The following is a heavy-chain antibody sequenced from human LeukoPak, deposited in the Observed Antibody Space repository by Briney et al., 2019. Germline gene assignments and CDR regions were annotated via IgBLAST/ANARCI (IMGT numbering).Heavy chain of an antibody. D-gene: IGHD5-18*01. V-gene: IGHV4-31*03. CDR3: ARANKGGYSYGYNWFDP. CDR1: GGSISSGGYY. Sequence: SETLSLTCTVSGGSISSGGYYWRWIRQHPGKGLEWIGYIYYSGSTYYNPSLKSRVTISVDTSRNQFSLKLSSVTAADTAVYYCARANKGGYSYGYNWFDPWGQGTLVTVSS. CDR2: IYYSGST. J-gene: IGHJ5*02.